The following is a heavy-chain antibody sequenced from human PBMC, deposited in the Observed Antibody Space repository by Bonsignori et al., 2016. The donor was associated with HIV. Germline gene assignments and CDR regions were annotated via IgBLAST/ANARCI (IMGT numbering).Heavy chain of an antibody. Sequence: EVHLVESGGGLVQPGGSLRLSCAASGVTFSGYLLNWVRQSPGKGLEWVANIEPDGYDKYYVDSVKGRFTISRDNARNSLYLQMNNLRVEDTAVYFCARDRWNDYWGQGTLVTVSS. J-gene: IGHJ4*02. D-gene: IGHD1-1*01. CDR1: GVTFSGYL. V-gene: IGHV3-7*01. CDR2: IEPDGYDK. CDR3: ARDRWNDY.